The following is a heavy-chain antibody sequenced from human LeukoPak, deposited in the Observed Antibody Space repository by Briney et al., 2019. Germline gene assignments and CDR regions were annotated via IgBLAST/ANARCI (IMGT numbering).Heavy chain of an antibody. Sequence: PGGSLRLSCAASGFIFSSNYMTWFRQAPGKGLEWVSCISSSSSDIYYADSVKGRFTISRNNAKNSLYLQMNSLRAEDTAVYYCARDPIHYDILTGYALDYWGQGTLVTVSS. CDR3: ARDPIHYDILTGYALDY. J-gene: IGHJ4*02. V-gene: IGHV3-21*01. CDR2: ISSSSSDI. D-gene: IGHD3-9*01. CDR1: GFIFSSNY.